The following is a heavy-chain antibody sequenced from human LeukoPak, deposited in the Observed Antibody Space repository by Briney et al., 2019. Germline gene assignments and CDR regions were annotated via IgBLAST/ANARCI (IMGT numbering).Heavy chain of an antibody. D-gene: IGHD3-10*01. CDR1: GFTFSDYY. J-gene: IGHJ4*02. CDR2: ISSSGSTI. Sequence: GGSLRLSCAASGFTFSDYYMSWIRQAPGKGLEWVSYISSSGSTIYYADSVKGRFTISRDNAKNTLYLQMNSLRAEDTAVYYCARDRSSEYGSGSFHYFDYWGQGTLVTVSS. V-gene: IGHV3-11*04. CDR3: ARDRSSEYGSGSFHYFDY.